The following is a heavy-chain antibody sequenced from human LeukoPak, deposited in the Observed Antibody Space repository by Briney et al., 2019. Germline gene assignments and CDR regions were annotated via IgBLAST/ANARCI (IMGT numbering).Heavy chain of an antibody. D-gene: IGHD6-13*01. CDR1: GYTFTGYY. CDR2: INPNSGGT. CDR3: ARDVDLAAAGTNRVDY. V-gene: IGHV1-2*02. J-gene: IGHJ4*02. Sequence: ASVKVSCKASGYTFTGYYMHWVRQAPGQGLEWMRWINPNSGGTNSAQKFQGRVTMTRDMSTSTVYMELSSLRSEDTAVYYCARDVDLAAAGTNRVDYWGQGTLVTVSS.